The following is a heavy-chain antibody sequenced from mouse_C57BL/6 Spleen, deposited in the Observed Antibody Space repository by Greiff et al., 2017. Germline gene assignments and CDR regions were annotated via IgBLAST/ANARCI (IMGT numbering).Heavy chain of an antibody. CDR1: GYTFTDYE. J-gene: IGHJ3*01. V-gene: IGHV1-15*01. CDR3: TTSTPYYYGSSQFAY. CDR2: IDPETGGT. D-gene: IGHD1-1*01. Sequence: VQLQQSGAELVRPGASVTLSCKASGYTFTDYEMHWVKQTPVHGLEWIGAIDPETGGTAYHQKFKGKAILTADKSSSTAYMELRSLTSEDSAVYYCTTSTPYYYGSSQFAYWGQGTLVTVSA.